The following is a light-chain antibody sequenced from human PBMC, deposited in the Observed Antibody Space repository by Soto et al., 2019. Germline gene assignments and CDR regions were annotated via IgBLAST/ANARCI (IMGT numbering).Light chain of an antibody. V-gene: IGKV3-15*01. CDR1: QSVGID. CDR3: QQYNKWPLT. J-gene: IGKJ1*01. Sequence: DIVMTQSPATLSVSPGERATISCRASQSVGIDLAWYQQTPGQAPRLLIYGASTMATGIPVRFSGSASGTEFTLTISSLQSEDFTVYYCQQYNKWPLTFGQGTKVEIK. CDR2: GAS.